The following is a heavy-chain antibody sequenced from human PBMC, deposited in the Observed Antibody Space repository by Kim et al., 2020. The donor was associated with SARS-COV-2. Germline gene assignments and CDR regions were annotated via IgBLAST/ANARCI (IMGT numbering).Heavy chain of an antibody. D-gene: IGHD2-15*01. V-gene: IGHV3-9*01. J-gene: IGHJ6*02. CDR1: GFTFGDYA. CDR2: ISWNSGSI. Sequence: GGSLRLSCAASGFTFGDYAMHWVRQAPGKGLEWVSGISWNSGSIGYADSVKGRFTISRDNAKNSLYLQMNSLRAEDTALYYCAKDVAARGDYYYGMDVWGQGTTVTVSS. CDR3: AKDVAARGDYYYGMDV.